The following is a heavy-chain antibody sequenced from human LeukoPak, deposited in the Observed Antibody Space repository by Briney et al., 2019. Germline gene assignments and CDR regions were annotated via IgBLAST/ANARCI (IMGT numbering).Heavy chain of an antibody. V-gene: IGHV1-18*04. CDR2: ISAYNGNT. CDR3: ARDPSPTLYYYYGMDV. CDR1: GYTFTSYG. Sequence: GASVKVSCKASGYTFTSYGISWVRQAPGQGLEWMGWISAYNGNTNYAQKLQGRVTMTTDTSTSTAYMELRSLRSDDTAVYHCARDPSPTLYYYYGMDVWGKGTTVTVSS. J-gene: IGHJ6*04.